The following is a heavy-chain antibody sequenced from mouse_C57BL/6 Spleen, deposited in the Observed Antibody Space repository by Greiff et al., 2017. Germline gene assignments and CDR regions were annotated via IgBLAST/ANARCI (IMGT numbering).Heavy chain of an antibody. J-gene: IGHJ2*01. V-gene: IGHV5-17*01. Sequence: EVKVEESGGGLVKPGGSLKLSCAASGFTFSDYGMHWVRQAPEKGLEWVAYISSGSSTIYYADTVKGRFTISRDNAKNTLFLQMTSLRSEDTAMYYCARTEGHGSLYYCDYWGQGTTLTVSS. CDR2: ISSGSSTI. CDR3: ARTEGHGSLYYCDY. CDR1: GFTFSDYG. D-gene: IGHD2-2*01.